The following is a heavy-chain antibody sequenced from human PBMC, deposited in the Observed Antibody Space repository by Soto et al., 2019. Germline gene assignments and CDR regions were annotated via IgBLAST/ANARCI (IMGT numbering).Heavy chain of an antibody. CDR3: AEPVPAPPLYDYYDMDV. D-gene: IGHD2-2*01. J-gene: IGHJ6*02. CDR1: GFTFSYYT. V-gene: IGHV3-23*01. Sequence: EVQLLESGGGLVQPGGSLRLSCVASGFTFSYYTMSWVRQAPGKGLEWVSGISNSGDTIYYADSVKGRFTISRDNFKNTLYLQMNSLRADDTAVYYCAEPVPAPPLYDYYDMDVWGQGTTITVSS. CDR2: ISNSGDTI.